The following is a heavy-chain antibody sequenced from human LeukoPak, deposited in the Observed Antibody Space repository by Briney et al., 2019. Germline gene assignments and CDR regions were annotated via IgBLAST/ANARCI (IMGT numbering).Heavy chain of an antibody. V-gene: IGHV4-4*02. J-gene: IGHJ3*02. CDR2: IYHSGST. CDR3: ARDQGGCSGGSCQGDAFDI. CDR1: GGSISSSNW. Sequence: PSETLSLTCADSGGSISSSNWWSWVRQPPGKGLEWIGEIYHSGSTNYNPSLKSRVTISVDKSKNQFSLKLSSVTAADTAVYYCARDQGGCSGGSCQGDAFDIWGQGTMVTVSS. D-gene: IGHD2-15*01.